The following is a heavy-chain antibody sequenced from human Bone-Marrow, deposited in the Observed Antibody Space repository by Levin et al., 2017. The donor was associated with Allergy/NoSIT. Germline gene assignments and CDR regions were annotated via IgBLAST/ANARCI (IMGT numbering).Heavy chain of an antibody. CDR1: GFTFNNYW. Sequence: GESLKISCAASGFTFNNYWMYWVRQAPGKGLVWVSRINSDGSTTNYADSVKGRFTISRDNAKNTLFLQMNSLRAEDTAFYYCTRIRTTASNDAFDIWGQGTMVTVSS. J-gene: IGHJ3*02. V-gene: IGHV3-74*01. CDR3: TRIRTTASNDAFDI. CDR2: INSDGSTT. D-gene: IGHD4-17*01.